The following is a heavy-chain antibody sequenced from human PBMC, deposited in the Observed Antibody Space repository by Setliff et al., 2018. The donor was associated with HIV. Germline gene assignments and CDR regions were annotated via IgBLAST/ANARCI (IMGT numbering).Heavy chain of an antibody. CDR1: GYSFTNYW. J-gene: IGHJ4*01. Sequence: GESLKISCKGSGYSFTNYWIGWVRQMPGKGLEWMAIIYPADSDTRYSPSFQGQVTISADKSITTAYVQWSSLKASDTAMYYCARRPYDSGWSYFFDYWGQGTLVTVSS. CDR2: IYPADSDT. V-gene: IGHV5-51*01. D-gene: IGHD6-19*01. CDR3: ARRPYDSGWSYFFDY.